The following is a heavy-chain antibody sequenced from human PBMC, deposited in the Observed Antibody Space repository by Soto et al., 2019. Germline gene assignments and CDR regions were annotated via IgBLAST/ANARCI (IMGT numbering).Heavy chain of an antibody. Sequence: ASVKVSCKASGDTFTSNALNCVRQAPGQRLEWMGWINAGNGNTKHSQKFQGRVTITRDTSATTGYMELSSLRSEDTAVYYCARGPKGRWLRLSLWFDPWGQGTLVTSPQ. CDR3: ARGPKGRWLRLSLWFDP. CDR2: INAGNGNT. V-gene: IGHV1-3*01. D-gene: IGHD5-12*01. CDR1: GDTFTSNA. J-gene: IGHJ5*02.